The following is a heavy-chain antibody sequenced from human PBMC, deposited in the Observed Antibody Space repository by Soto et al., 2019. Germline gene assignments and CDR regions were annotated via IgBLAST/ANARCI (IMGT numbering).Heavy chain of an antibody. CDR1: GFTFSSYS. V-gene: IGHV3-48*01. CDR3: ARDKLKGAVAGTATFDY. D-gene: IGHD6-19*01. Sequence: EVQLVESGGGLVQPGGSLRLSCAASGFTFSSYSMNWVRPAPGKGLAWVSYISSSSSTIYYADSVKGRFTISRDNAKNSLYLQMNSLRAEDTAVYYCARDKLKGAVAGTATFDYWGQGTLVTVSS. CDR2: ISSSSSTI. J-gene: IGHJ4*02.